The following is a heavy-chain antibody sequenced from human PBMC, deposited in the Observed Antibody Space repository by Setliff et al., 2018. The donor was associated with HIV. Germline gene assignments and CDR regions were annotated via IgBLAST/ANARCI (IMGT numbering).Heavy chain of an antibody. CDR3: ARVYGYGHSPIDS. CDR1: GGSFSHYY. CDR2: INHSGST. V-gene: IGHV4-34*01. Sequence: SETLSLTCAVYGGSFSHYYWNWVRQSPGQGLEWIGEINHSGSTNYNPSLKSRVTISVDRSKNQFSLKLNSLTAADTAVYYCARVYGYGHSPIDSWGQGTPVTV. D-gene: IGHD5-18*01. J-gene: IGHJ4*02.